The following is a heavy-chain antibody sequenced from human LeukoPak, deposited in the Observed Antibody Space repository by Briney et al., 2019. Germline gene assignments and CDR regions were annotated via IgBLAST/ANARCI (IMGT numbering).Heavy chain of an antibody. CDR2: LSGSGGST. Sequence: PGGSLRLSCAASGFTFSSYAMSWVRQAPGKGLEWVSALSGSGGSTYYADSVKGRFIISRDNSKNTVYLQMNSLRAEDTAVYYCAKDGGIAVAGTYYSSMDVWGQGTTVTVSS. CDR1: GFTFSSYA. D-gene: IGHD6-19*01. CDR3: AKDGGIAVAGTYYSSMDV. J-gene: IGHJ6*02. V-gene: IGHV3-23*01.